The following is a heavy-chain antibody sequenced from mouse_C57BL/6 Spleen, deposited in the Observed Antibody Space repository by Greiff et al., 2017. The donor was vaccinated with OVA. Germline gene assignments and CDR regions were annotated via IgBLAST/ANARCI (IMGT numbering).Heavy chain of an antibody. CDR3: ARDGYYEGYFDY. Sequence: QVQLQQPGAELVKPGASVKLSCKASGYTFTSYWIPWVKQRPGHGLEWIGDIYPGSGSTNYHETFKSKATLTVDTSSSTAYMQLSSLTSEDSAVYYCARDGYYEGYFDYWGQGTTLTVSA. CDR2: IYPGSGST. D-gene: IGHD2-3*01. J-gene: IGHJ2*01. CDR1: GYTFTSYW. V-gene: IGHV1-55*01.